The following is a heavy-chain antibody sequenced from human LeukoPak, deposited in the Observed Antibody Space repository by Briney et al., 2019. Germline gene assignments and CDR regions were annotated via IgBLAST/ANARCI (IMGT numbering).Heavy chain of an antibody. J-gene: IGHJ4*02. CDR1: GFTFSSYW. CDR2: IKQDGSEK. D-gene: IGHD3-22*01. V-gene: IGHV3-7*01. CDR3: ARGEARGYYYDSSGYQY. Sequence: GGSLRLSCAASGFTFSSYWMSWVRQAPGKGLEWVANIKQDGSEKYYVDSVKGRFTISRDNAKNSLYLQMNSLRAEDTAVYYCARGEARGYYYDSSGYQYWGQGTLVTVSS.